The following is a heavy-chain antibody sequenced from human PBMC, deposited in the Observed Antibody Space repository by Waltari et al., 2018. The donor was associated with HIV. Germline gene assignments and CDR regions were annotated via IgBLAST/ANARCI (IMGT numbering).Heavy chain of an antibody. J-gene: IGHJ6*02. CDR2: MNPNSGNT. CDR3: ARDGGQIYSGGPHYGMDV. Sequence: QVQLVQSEAEVKKRGASVRVSSQAPGTPLTRYDNNRVRQATGQGLEWMGWMNPNSGNTVYAQKVQGRVSMSRNTSISTAYMEVSSLRSEDTAVYYCARDGGQIYSGGPHYGMDVWGQGTTVTASS. D-gene: IGHD1-26*01. V-gene: IGHV1-8*01. CDR1: GTPLTRYD.